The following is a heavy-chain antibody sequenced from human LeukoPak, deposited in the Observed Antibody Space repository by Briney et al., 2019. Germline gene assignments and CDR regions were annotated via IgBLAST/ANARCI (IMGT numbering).Heavy chain of an antibody. CDR2: IYYSGST. CDR3: ARTGGSGWYLDYFDY. D-gene: IGHD6-19*01. Sequence: SETLSLTCTVSGGSISSSSYYWGWIRQPPGKGLEWIGSIYYSGSTYYNPSLKSRVTISVDTSKNQFSLKLSSVTAADTAVYYCARTGGSGWYLDYFDYWGQGTLVTVSS. V-gene: IGHV4-39*07. CDR1: GGSISSSSYY. J-gene: IGHJ4*02.